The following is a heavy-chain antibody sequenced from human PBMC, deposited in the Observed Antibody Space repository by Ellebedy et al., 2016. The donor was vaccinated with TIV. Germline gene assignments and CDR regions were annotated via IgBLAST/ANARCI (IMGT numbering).Heavy chain of an antibody. Sequence: SETLSLTCTVSGGSISSSSYYWGWIRQPPGKGLEWIGSIYYSGSTYYNPSLKSRVTISVDTSKNQFSLKLSSVTAADTAVYYCARLVNYDVPDWGQGTLVAISS. V-gene: IGHV4-39*01. D-gene: IGHD3-10*02. CDR3: ARLVNYDVPD. J-gene: IGHJ4*02. CDR1: GGSISSSSYY. CDR2: IYYSGST.